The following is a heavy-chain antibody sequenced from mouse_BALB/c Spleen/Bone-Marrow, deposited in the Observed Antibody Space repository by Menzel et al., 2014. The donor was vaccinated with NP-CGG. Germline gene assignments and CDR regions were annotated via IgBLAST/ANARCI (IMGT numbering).Heavy chain of an antibody. D-gene: IGHD1-1*01. Sequence: VQLQQSGPELVKPGASMKISCKASGYSFTGYTMNWVKQSHGKNLEWIGLINPYNGGTSYNQKFKGKATLTVDKSSRTAYMKFLSLTSEDSAAYYCASYYGSSWYFDVWGAGTTVTVSS. CDR3: ASYYGSSWYFDV. CDR2: INPYNGGT. V-gene: IGHV1S135*01. J-gene: IGHJ1*01. CDR1: GYSFTGYT.